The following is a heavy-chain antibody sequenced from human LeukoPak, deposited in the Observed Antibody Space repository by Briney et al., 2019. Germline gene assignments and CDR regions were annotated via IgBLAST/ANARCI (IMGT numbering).Heavy chain of an antibody. Sequence: PSQTLSLTCTVSGGSISSGDYYWSWLRQPPGKGLEWIGYIYYSGSTYYNPSRKSRVTISVDTSKNQFSLKLSSVTAADTAVYYCARTYYYDSSGYFRDAFDIWGQGTMVTVSS. J-gene: IGHJ3*02. CDR3: ARTYYYDSSGYFRDAFDI. CDR2: IYYSGST. CDR1: GGSISSGDYY. V-gene: IGHV4-30-4*01. D-gene: IGHD3-22*01.